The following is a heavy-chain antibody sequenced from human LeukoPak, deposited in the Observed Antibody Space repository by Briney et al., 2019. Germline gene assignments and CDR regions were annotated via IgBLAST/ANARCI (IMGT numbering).Heavy chain of an antibody. CDR2: IIPIFGTA. D-gene: IGHD4-11*01. V-gene: IGHV1-69*05. CDR3: AREGPYSNYEKRSLPNEYYFDY. Sequence: VKVSCKASGGTFSIYAISWVRQAPGQGLEWMGGIIPIFGTANYAQKFQGRVTMTRDMSTSTVYMELSSLRSEDTAVYYCAREGPYSNYEKRSLPNEYYFDYWGQGTLVTVSS. CDR1: GGTFSIYA. J-gene: IGHJ4*02.